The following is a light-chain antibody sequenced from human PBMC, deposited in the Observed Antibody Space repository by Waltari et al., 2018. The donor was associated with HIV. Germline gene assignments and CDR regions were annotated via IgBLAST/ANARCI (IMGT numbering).Light chain of an antibody. V-gene: IGKV1-5*03. J-gene: IGKJ1*01. CDR1: EDINKW. Sequence: DIQLTNSPSSVSASIGDRVSITCRASEDINKWLAWYQQKPGNAPNLLIYNATILETGVPSRFSGSVSGADFTLTITNLQSDDFATYYCQQYETDSRSFGQGTKV. CDR2: NAT. CDR3: QQYETDSRS.